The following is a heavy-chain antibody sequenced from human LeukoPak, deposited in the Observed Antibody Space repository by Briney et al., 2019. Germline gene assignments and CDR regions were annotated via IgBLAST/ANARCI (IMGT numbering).Heavy chain of an antibody. Sequence: GGSLRLSCAASGFTFRNARMSWVRQTPGKGVEWVGRNKSKADGGTADYTSPLQGRFTISRDDSTSTLYLQMDSLKSEDTAVYYCTTLRETYYKLGGPFYFDYWGQGTLVTVSS. CDR3: TTLRETYYKLGGPFYFDY. V-gene: IGHV3-15*01. CDR2: NKSKADGGTA. J-gene: IGHJ4*02. CDR1: GFTFRNAR. D-gene: IGHD3-10*01.